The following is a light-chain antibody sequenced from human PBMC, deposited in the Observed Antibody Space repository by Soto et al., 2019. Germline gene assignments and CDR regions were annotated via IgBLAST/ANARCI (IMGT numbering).Light chain of an antibody. J-gene: IGKJ2*01. CDR1: RDISNS. CDR2: GAS. Sequence: DIQMTQSPSSVSASVGDRLTITCRASRDISNSLAWYQQTPGKAPKLLLRGASSLHRGVPSRFSGGGAGTEFTLTISSLQPEDVATYYCQQTSAFPQTFGQGTKVDIK. V-gene: IGKV1-12*01. CDR3: QQTSAFPQT.